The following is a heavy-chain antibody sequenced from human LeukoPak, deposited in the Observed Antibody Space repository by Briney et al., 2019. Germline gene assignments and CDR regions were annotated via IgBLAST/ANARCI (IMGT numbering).Heavy chain of an antibody. V-gene: IGHV3-21*06. D-gene: IGHD3-10*01. CDR3: ARSIPLWKELRRDWFDP. CDR1: GFTFSTYS. Sequence: GGSLRLSCAASGFTFSTYSMNWVRQAPGKGLEWVSAITSSSSHIFYADSVRGRFTISRDNAKNSLYLQMNSLRAEDTAVYYCARSIPLWKELRRDWFDPWGQGTQVTVSS. CDR2: ITSSSSHI. J-gene: IGHJ5*02.